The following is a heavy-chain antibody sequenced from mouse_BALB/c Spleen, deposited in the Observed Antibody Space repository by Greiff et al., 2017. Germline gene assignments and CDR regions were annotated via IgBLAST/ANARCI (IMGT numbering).Heavy chain of an antibody. J-gene: IGHJ1*01. Sequence: EVQLVESGGGLVQPGGSLKLSCAASGFTFSSYGMSWVRQTPDKRLELVATINSNGGSTYYPDSVKGRFTISRDNAKNTLYLQMSSLKSEDTAMYYCATEVITAVVDWYFDVWGAGTTVTVSS. D-gene: IGHD1-1*01. CDR3: ATEVITAVVDWYFDV. V-gene: IGHV5-6-3*01. CDR2: INSNGGST. CDR1: GFTFSSYG.